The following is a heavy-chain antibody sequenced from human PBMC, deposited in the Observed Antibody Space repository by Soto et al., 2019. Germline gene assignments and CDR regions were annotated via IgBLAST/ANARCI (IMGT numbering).Heavy chain of an antibody. J-gene: IGHJ5*02. D-gene: IGHD6-13*01. CDR3: AKGIIAAAGKNNWFDP. Sequence: LRLSCEASGFTFGNYAMTWVRQGPGRGLEWVSALSGSSLNTYYADSVKGRFAISRDNSKNTMYLEMNSLRVDDTAVYYCAKGIIAAAGKNNWFDPWGQGTLVTVSS. V-gene: IGHV3-23*01. CDR2: LSGSSLNT. CDR1: GFTFGNYA.